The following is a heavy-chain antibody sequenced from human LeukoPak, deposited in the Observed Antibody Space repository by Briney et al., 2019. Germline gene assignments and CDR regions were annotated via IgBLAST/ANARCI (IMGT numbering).Heavy chain of an antibody. CDR1: GFTFSSYE. D-gene: IGHD3-3*01. CDR3: ARVYGVAFDY. CDR2: ISSSGTTI. J-gene: IGHJ4*02. Sequence: GGSLRLSCAASGFTFSSYEMNWVRQAPGEGLEWVSYISSSGTTISYADSVRGRFTISRDNAKNSLYLQMNSLRAEDTAVYYCARVYGVAFDYWGQGSLVTVSS. V-gene: IGHV3-48*03.